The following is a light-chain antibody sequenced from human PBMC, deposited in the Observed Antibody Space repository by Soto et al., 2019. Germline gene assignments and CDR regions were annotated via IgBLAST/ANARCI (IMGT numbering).Light chain of an antibody. CDR1: QSVSSN. V-gene: IGKV3-15*01. Sequence: EIVMTQSPATLSVSPGERATLSCRASQSVSSNLAWYQQKPGQAPRLLIYGASTRATGIPARFSGSGSGTEFTLTISSLQSEDFAVYYCRQHNNWPPTFGGGTKV. CDR2: GAS. CDR3: RQHNNWPPT. J-gene: IGKJ4*01.